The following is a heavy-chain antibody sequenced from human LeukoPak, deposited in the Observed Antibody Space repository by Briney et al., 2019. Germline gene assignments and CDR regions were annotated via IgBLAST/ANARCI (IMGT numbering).Heavy chain of an antibody. CDR2: ISSSRSYI. CDR1: GFTFSSYS. V-gene: IGHV3-21*01. Sequence: GGSLRLSCAASGFTFSSYSMNWVRQAPGKGLEWVSSISSSRSYIYYADSVKGRFTISRDNAKNSLYLQMNSLRAEDTAVYYCARVYSTIFGVVRNWFDHWGQGTLVTVSS. J-gene: IGHJ5*02. D-gene: IGHD3-3*01. CDR3: ARVYSTIFGVVRNWFDH.